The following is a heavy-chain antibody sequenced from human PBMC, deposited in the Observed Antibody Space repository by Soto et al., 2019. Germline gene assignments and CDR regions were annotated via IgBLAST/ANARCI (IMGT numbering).Heavy chain of an antibody. CDR3: ARDGGGCSGYAFSHHYGMDV. CDR2: IIPIFGTA. V-gene: IGHV1-69*12. Sequence: QVQLVQSGAEVKKPGSSVKVSCKASGGIFSSYAISWVRQAPGQGLEWMGGIIPIFGTANYAQKFQGRVTITADESTSTAYMGLSSLRSEDTAVYYFARDGGGCSGYAFSHHYGMDVWGQGTTVTVSS. D-gene: IGHD5-12*01. J-gene: IGHJ6*02. CDR1: GGIFSSYA.